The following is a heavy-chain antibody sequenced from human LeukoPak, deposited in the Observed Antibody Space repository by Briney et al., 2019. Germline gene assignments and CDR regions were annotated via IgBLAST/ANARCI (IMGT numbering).Heavy chain of an antibody. Sequence: PSETLSLTCIVSGGSIRGDSYYWGWTRQPPGKGLEWIGSIHYSGSTYYNPSLQSRVTISIDTSKNQFSLKLRFVTAADTAVYYCARVRCSGGSCPYYYYYYYMDVWGKGTTVTVSS. CDR2: IHYSGST. J-gene: IGHJ6*03. V-gene: IGHV4-39*07. CDR1: GGSIRGDSYY. D-gene: IGHD2-15*01. CDR3: ARVRCSGGSCPYYYYYYYMDV.